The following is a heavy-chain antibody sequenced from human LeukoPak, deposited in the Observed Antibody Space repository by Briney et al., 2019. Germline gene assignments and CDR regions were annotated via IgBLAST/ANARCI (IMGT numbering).Heavy chain of an antibody. D-gene: IGHD1-26*01. CDR1: GGSISSGDYY. CDR2: IYYSGST. CDR3: ARDHSGSSSGGMDV. J-gene: IGHJ6*02. Sequence: PSETLSLTCTVSGGSISSGDYYWSWIRQPPGKGLEWIGYIYYSGSTYYNPSLKGRVTISVDTSKNQFSLKLSSVTAADTAVYYCARDHSGSSSGGMDVWGQGTTVTVSS. V-gene: IGHV4-30-4*01.